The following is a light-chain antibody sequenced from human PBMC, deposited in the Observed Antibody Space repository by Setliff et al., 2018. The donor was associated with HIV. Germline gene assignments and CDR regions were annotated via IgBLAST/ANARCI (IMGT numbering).Light chain of an antibody. V-gene: IGLV3-21*03. CDR3: QVWDSSSDQYV. CDR1: NIGTKS. J-gene: IGLJ1*01. CDR2: DDS. Sequence: SYALTQPPSVSVAPGKTARITCGGDNIGTKSVHWYQQKPGQAPVVVVYDDSDRPSGIPERISGSNSGHTATLTINRVEVGDEADYYCQVWDSSSDQYVFGSGTKVTVL.